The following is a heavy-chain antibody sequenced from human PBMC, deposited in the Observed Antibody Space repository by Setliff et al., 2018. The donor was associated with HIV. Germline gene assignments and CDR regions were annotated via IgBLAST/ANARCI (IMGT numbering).Heavy chain of an antibody. Sequence: ASVKVSCKASGYSFTGYYMHWVRKAPGQGLEWMGWINPNSGDIKYAQKFQGRVTMTRDTSISTAYMELRRLRSDDTAVYYCAREAEQGERSSSWYFDYWGQGTLVTVSS. CDR2: INPNSGDI. CDR3: AREAEQGERSSSWYFDY. CDR1: GYSFTGYY. V-gene: IGHV1-2*02. J-gene: IGHJ4*02. D-gene: IGHD6-6*01.